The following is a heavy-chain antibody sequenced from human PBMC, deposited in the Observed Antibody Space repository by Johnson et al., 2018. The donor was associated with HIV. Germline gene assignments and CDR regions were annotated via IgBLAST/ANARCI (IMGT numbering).Heavy chain of an antibody. CDR2: IGRSGTTI. D-gene: IGHD1-1*01. CDR1: GFTFSKYG. J-gene: IGHJ3*02. Sequence: EVQLVESGGGLVQPGGSLRLSCAASGFTFSKYGMQWVRQAPGKGLEWISYIGRSGTTIYYADSVKGRFTISRDNTKNSLYLQMNSLRAEDTAVYYCARGGYNWNDFLNDAFDMWGQGTVVTVSS. V-gene: IGHV3-48*03. CDR3: ARGGYNWNDFLNDAFDM.